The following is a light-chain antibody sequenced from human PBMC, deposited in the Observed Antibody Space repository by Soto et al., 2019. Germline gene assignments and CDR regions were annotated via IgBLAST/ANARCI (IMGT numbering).Light chain of an antibody. CDR3: SSYSISTAYL. Sequence: QSLLTQPASVSGSPGQSITISCTGTSSDVGGYDYVSWYQLHPGKAPKLMAFEVNNRPSGVSYRFSGSKSGNTASLTISGLQAEDEPDYFCSSYSISTAYLFGTGTKVT. CDR1: SSDVGGYDY. V-gene: IGLV2-14*01. J-gene: IGLJ1*01. CDR2: EVN.